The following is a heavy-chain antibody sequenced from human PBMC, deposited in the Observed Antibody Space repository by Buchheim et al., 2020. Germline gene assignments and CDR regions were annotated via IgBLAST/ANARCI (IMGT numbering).Heavy chain of an antibody. D-gene: IGHD4-17*01. CDR2: IYYSGST. V-gene: IGHV4-59*01. J-gene: IGHJ4*02. Sequence: QVQLQESGPGLVKPSATLSLTCTVSGGSISSYYWSWIRQPPGKGLEWIGYIYYSGSTNYNPSLKSRVTISVDTSKNQFSLQLSSVTAADTAVYYCARDPNDDGDYYFDYWGQGTL. CDR3: ARDPNDDGDYYFDY. CDR1: GGSISSYY.